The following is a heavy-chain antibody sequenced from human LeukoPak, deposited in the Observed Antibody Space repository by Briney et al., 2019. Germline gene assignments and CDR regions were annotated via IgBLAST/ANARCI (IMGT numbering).Heavy chain of an antibody. Sequence: ASVKVSCKASGYTFTSYDIDWVRQATGQGLEWMGWMNPNSGNTGYAQKFQGRVTMTRNTSISTAYMEVSSLRSGDTAVYYCARLDQYYYYYMDVWGKGTTVTVSS. CDR3: ARLDQYYYYYMDV. V-gene: IGHV1-8*01. J-gene: IGHJ6*03. CDR2: MNPNSGNT. CDR1: GYTFTSYD.